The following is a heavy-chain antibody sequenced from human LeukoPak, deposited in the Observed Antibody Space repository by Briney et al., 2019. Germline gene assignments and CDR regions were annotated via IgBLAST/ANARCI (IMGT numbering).Heavy chain of an antibody. CDR2: IYTSGST. Sequence: SETLSLTCTVSGGSISSYCWSWIRQPARKGLDWIGRIYTSGSTNYNPSLNSRVTMSVDTSKNQFPLKLSSVTAADTAVYYCARSPWYGDYVDYWSQGTLVTVSS. CDR3: ARSPWYGDYVDY. J-gene: IGHJ4*02. D-gene: IGHD4-17*01. V-gene: IGHV4-4*07. CDR1: GGSISSYC.